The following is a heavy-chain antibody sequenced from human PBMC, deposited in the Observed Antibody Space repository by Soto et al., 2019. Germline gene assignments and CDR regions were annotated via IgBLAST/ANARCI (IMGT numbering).Heavy chain of an antibody. V-gene: IGHV4-31*03. CDR1: GGSISSGGYY. Sequence: QVQLQESGPGLVKPSQTLSLTCTVSGGSISSGGYYWTWIRQHPGKGLEWIGYNYYSGITYYNPSLKSRVTISVDTSKNQFSLKRSAVTAADTAVYYGARGSSIAGLYYGMDVWGQGTTVTVSS. J-gene: IGHJ6*02. CDR3: ARGSSIAGLYYGMDV. D-gene: IGHD6-6*01. CDR2: NYYSGIT.